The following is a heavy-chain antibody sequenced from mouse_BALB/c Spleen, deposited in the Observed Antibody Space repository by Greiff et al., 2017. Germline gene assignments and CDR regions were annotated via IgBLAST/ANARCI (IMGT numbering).Heavy chain of an antibody. D-gene: IGHD2-1*01. CDR3: ARYGNYDAY. Sequence: VQLQQPGAELVMPGASVKMSCKASGYTFTDYWMHWVKQRPGQGLEWIGAIDTSDSYTSYNQKFKGKATLTVDESSSTAYMQLSSLTSEDSAVYYCARYGNYDAYWGQGTLVTVSA. CDR2: IDTSDSYT. V-gene: IGHV1-69*01. CDR1: GYTFTDYW. J-gene: IGHJ3*01.